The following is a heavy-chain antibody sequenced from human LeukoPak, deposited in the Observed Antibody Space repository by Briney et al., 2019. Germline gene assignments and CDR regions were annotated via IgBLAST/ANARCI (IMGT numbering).Heavy chain of an antibody. V-gene: IGHV3-7*01. J-gene: IGHJ4*02. CDR1: GFIFSSYW. CDR3: ARDPWTDY. Sequence: QAGGSLRLSCAASGFIFSSYWMTWVRQAPGKGLEWVATMMADGSEEYYVDSVKGRFTISRDNANYSLYLQMNSLRADDTAVYYCARDPWTDYWGQGTLVTVSS. D-gene: IGHD3/OR15-3a*01. CDR2: MMADGSEE.